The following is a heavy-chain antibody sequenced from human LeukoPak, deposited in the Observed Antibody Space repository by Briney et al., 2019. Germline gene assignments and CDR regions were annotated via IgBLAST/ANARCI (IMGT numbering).Heavy chain of an antibody. CDR2: IYYSGST. Sequence: PSETLSLTCTVSGGSISSSSYYWGWIRQPPGKGLEWIGSIYYSGSTYYNPSLKSRVTISVDTSKNQFSLKLSSVTAADTAVYYCARAGRQWLVMVLGYYMDVWGKGTTVTVSS. CDR3: ARAGRQWLVMVLGYYMDV. V-gene: IGHV4-39*01. J-gene: IGHJ6*03. D-gene: IGHD6-19*01. CDR1: GGSISSSSYY.